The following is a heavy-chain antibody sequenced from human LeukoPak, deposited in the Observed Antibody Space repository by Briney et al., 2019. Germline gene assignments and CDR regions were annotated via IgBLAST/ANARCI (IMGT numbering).Heavy chain of an antibody. D-gene: IGHD2-2*01. V-gene: IGHV1-24*01. CDR1: RYTLTELS. CDR2: FDPEDGET. CDR3: ATDAGVCSSTSCYFDY. Sequence: ASVKVSCKVSRYTLTELSMHWVGQAPGKGLEWMGGFDPEDGETIYAQKFQGRVSMTEDTSTDTAYMELSSLRSEDTAVDYCATDAGVCSSTSCYFDYWGQGTLVTVSS. J-gene: IGHJ4*02.